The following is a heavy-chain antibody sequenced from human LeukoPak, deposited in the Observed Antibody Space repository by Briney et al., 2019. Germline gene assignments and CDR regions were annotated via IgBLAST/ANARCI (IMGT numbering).Heavy chain of an antibody. Sequence: SVKVSCKASGGTFSNYAISWVRQAPGQGLERMGGIIPIFGTANYAQKFQGRVTITADESTSTAYMELSSLRSEDTAVYYCARDRVATGDYYYYYGMDVWGKGTTVTVSS. V-gene: IGHV1-69*13. CDR3: ARDRVATGDYYYYYGMDV. J-gene: IGHJ6*04. CDR2: IIPIFGTA. D-gene: IGHD5-12*01. CDR1: GGTFSNYA.